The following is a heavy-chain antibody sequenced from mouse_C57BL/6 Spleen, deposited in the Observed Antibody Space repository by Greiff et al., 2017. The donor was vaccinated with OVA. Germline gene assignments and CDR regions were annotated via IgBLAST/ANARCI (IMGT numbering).Heavy chain of an antibody. D-gene: IGHD1-1*01. J-gene: IGHJ3*01. CDR2: IYPEDGDT. CDR3: TSYYYGSPWFAY. Sequence: EVQLQQSGAELVRPGASVKLSCTASGFNIKDYYMHWVKQRPEQGLEWIGRIYPEDGDTDYAPKFQGKATMTADTSSNTAYLQLSSLTSEDTAVYYCTSYYYGSPWFAYWGQGTLVTVSA. V-gene: IGHV14-1*01. CDR1: GFNIKDYY.